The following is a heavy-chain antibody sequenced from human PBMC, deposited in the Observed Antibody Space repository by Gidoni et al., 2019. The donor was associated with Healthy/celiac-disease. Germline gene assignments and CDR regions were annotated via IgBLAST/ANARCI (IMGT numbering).Heavy chain of an antibody. V-gene: IGHV4-34*01. CDR3: ARSPVAAPLRD. CDR1: GGSFSGYY. J-gene: IGHJ1*01. Sequence: QVQLQQWGAGLLKPSETLSLTCAVYGGSFSGYYWSWIRQPPGKGLEWIGEINHSGSTNYNPSLKSRVTISVDTSKNQFSLKLSSVTAADTAVYYCARSPVAAPLRDWGQGTLVTVSS. D-gene: IGHD6-19*01. CDR2: INHSGST.